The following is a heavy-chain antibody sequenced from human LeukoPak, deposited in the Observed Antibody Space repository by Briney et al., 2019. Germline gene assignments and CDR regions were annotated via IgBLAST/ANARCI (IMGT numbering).Heavy chain of an antibody. V-gene: IGHV3-23*01. D-gene: IGHD1-1*01. Sequence: GGSLRLSCRASGFTFSSYAMSWARQAPGKGLEWVSAISGSGGSTYYADSVKGRFTVSRDNSKNTLYLQMNSLRAEDTAVYYCAKWKEGSRNVFDYWGQGTLVTVSS. CDR1: GFTFSSYA. J-gene: IGHJ4*02. CDR3: AKWKEGSRNVFDY. CDR2: ISGSGGST.